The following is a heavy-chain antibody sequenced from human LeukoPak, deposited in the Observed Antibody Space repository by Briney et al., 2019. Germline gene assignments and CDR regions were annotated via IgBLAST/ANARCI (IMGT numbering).Heavy chain of an antibody. CDR1: GFTFSDYY. J-gene: IGHJ5*02. CDR3: ARERSVFCAGSRRCSWFDP. Sequence: GGSLRLSCAASGFTFSDYYMSWIRQAPGKGLEWVSYISSSSSYTNYADSVKGRFTISRDNAKNSLYLQMNSLRAEDTAVYYCARERSVFCAGSRRCSWFDPWGQGTLVTVSS. CDR2: ISSSSSYT. V-gene: IGHV3-11*05. D-gene: IGHD3-9*01.